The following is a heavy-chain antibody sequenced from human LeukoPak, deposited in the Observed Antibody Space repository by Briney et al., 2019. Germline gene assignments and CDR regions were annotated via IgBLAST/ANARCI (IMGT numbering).Heavy chain of an antibody. J-gene: IGHJ5*02. Sequence: PSETLSLTCTVSGGSISSGDYYWSWVRQAPGKGLEWVSAISGSGGSTYYADSVKGRFTISRDNSKNTLYLQMNSLRAEDTAVYYCAKDPDYGDGWFDPWGQGTLVTVSS. CDR2: ISGSGGST. V-gene: IGHV3-23*01. CDR3: AKDPDYGDGWFDP. D-gene: IGHD4-17*01. CDR1: GGSISSGDYY.